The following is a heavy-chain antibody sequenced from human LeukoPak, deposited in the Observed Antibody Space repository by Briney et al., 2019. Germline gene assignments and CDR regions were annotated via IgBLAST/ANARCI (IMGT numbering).Heavy chain of an antibody. D-gene: IGHD6-19*01. J-gene: IGHJ4*02. V-gene: IGHV4-59*01. CDR2: IYYSGST. CDR1: GVSISSYY. CDR3: ARGSHYSSGTLT. Sequence: SETLSLTWTVSGVSISSYYWSWIRQPPGKGLEWIGYIYYSGSTNYNPSLKSRVTISVDTSRNQFSLKLSSVTAADTAVYYCARGSHYSSGTLTWGQGTLVTVSS.